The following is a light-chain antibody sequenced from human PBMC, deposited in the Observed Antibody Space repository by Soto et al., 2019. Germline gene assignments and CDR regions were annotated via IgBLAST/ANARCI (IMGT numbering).Light chain of an antibody. J-gene: IGKJ4*01. CDR3: QQRYSWPLT. Sequence: EIVLTQSPATLSSSPGERATLSCRTSQSINIYLAWYQQKPGQAPRLLIYDASKRASGIPARFSGGGSGTDFTLTISSLEPEDFAVYYCQQRYSWPLTFGGGTKVEIK. V-gene: IGKV3-11*01. CDR2: DAS. CDR1: QSINIY.